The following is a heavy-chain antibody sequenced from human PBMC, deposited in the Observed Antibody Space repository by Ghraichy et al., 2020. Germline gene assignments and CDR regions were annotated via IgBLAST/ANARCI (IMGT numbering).Heavy chain of an antibody. CDR1: GGSINSADYY. D-gene: IGHD3-3*01. Sequence: SETLSLTCTVSGGSINSADYYWTWIRQPPGKGLEWIGYIYYSGTTYCNPSLKSRLTISVDTSKNQFSLKLNSVTVADTAVYYCARDLGVHDAFDIWGQGTTVTVSS. CDR2: IYYSGTT. V-gene: IGHV4-30-4*01. CDR3: ARDLGVHDAFDI. J-gene: IGHJ3*02.